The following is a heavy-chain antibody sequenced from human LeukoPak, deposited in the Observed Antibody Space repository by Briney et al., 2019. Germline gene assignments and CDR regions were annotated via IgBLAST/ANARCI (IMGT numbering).Heavy chain of an antibody. V-gene: IGHV1-24*01. CDR3: ATSLGYCSSTSCFSGFDY. D-gene: IGHD2-2*01. CDR2: FDPEDGET. CDR1: GYTLTELS. Sequence: GASVKVSCKVSGYTLTELSMHWVRQAPGKRLEWMGGFDPEDGETIYAQKFQGRVTMTEDTSTDTAYMELSSLRSEDTAVYYCATSLGYCSSTSCFSGFDYWGQGTLVTVSS. J-gene: IGHJ4*02.